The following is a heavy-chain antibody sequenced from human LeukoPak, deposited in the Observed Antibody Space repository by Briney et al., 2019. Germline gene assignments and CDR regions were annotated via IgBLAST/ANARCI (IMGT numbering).Heavy chain of an antibody. D-gene: IGHD6-13*01. Sequence: PSQTLSLTCTVSGGSISSGNYYWNWIRQPAGTGLEWIGSIYYSGSTYYNPSLKSRVTISVDTSKNQFSLKLSSVTAADTAVYYCARVEVYSSSWYWDTYYYFDYWGQGTLVTVSS. V-gene: IGHV4-39*07. CDR1: GGSISSGNYY. CDR3: ARVEVYSSSWYWDTYYYFDY. J-gene: IGHJ4*02. CDR2: IYYSGST.